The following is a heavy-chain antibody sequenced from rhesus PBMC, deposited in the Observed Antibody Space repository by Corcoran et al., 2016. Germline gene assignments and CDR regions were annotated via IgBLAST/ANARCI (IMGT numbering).Heavy chain of an antibody. V-gene: IGHV4-122*02. D-gene: IGHD3-28*01. J-gene: IGHJ4*01. CDR2: ITYSRST. CDR3: ATPYASGYVDY. CDR1: GGSISSGYYY. Sequence: QVQLQESCPGLVKPSETLSLTCAVSGGSISSGYYYWSWIRQPPGKGLERIGYITYSRSTSYNPSLKRLVTTSRDTSNNPCSLKLSFVTAAATAVYYCATPYASGYVDYGGQGVLVTVSS.